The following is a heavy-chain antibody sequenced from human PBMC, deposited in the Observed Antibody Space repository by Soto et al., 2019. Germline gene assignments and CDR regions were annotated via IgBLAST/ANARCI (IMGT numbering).Heavy chain of an antibody. CDR2: IWYDGSNI. CDR1: GFTVSRYV. V-gene: IGHV3-33*01. Sequence: PGGSLRLFCAASGFTVSRYVMHWVRQAPGRGLEWVAVIWYDGSNIYYADSVKGRFTISRDNSKDTLDLQMNSLRAEDTAVYYCARDREQWLVGYYFDYWGQGTLVTVSS. D-gene: IGHD6-19*01. J-gene: IGHJ4*02. CDR3: ARDREQWLVGYYFDY.